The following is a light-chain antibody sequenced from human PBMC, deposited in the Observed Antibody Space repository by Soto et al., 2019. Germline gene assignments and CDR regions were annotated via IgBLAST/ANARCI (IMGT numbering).Light chain of an antibody. CDR1: QSVTSTY. Sequence: EIVLTQSPGTLSLSPGERATLSCRASQSVTSTYLAWYQQKPGQPPRLLIYGASNRATGIPDRLSGSGSGTDFTLTISRLEPEDFTVYYCQQYHSLPTTFGPGTKVDI. J-gene: IGKJ3*01. CDR2: GAS. V-gene: IGKV3-20*01. CDR3: QQYHSLPTT.